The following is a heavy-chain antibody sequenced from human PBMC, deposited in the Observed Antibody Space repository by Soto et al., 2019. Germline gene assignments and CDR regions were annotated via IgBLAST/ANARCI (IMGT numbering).Heavy chain of an antibody. D-gene: IGHD3-10*01. Sequence: SETLSLTCAVSGGSISSSNWWSWVRQPPGKGLEWIGEIYHNGSTNYNPSLKSRVTISVDKSKNQFSLKLSSVTAADTAVYYCASYGYYYGSGSIYYYYGMDVWGQGTTVTVSS. CDR2: IYHNGST. V-gene: IGHV4-4*02. J-gene: IGHJ6*02. CDR3: ASYGYYYGSGSIYYYYGMDV. CDR1: GGSISSSNW.